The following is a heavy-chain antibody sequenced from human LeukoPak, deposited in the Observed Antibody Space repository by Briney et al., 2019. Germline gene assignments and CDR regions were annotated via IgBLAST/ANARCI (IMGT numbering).Heavy chain of an antibody. CDR3: AGGTDFWSGYSFDS. D-gene: IGHD3-3*01. CDR1: GFTFSSYD. Sequence: GGSLRLSCAASGFTFSSYDMHWVRQATGKGLEWVSAIGTAGDTYYPGSVKGRFTISRGISKNTLSLQLSSLRAEDTAVYYCAGGTDFWSGYSFDSWGQGTLVTVSS. V-gene: IGHV3-13*01. J-gene: IGHJ4*02. CDR2: IGTAGDT.